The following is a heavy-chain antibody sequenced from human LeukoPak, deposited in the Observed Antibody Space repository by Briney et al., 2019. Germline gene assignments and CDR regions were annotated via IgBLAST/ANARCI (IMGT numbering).Heavy chain of an antibody. Sequence: GGSLRLSCAAPGFTFSDHYMDWVRQAPGKGLEWVGRTRNKANSHTTQYAASVKGRFTILRDDSKNSLYLQMNSLKTEDTAVYYCARVAVGAHDAFDIWGQGTMVTVSS. J-gene: IGHJ3*02. CDR1: GFTFSDHY. D-gene: IGHD1-26*01. CDR3: ARVAVGAHDAFDI. CDR2: TRNKANSHTT. V-gene: IGHV3-72*01.